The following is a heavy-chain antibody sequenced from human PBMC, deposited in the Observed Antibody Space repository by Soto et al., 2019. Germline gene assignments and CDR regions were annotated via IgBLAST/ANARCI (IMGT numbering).Heavy chain of an antibody. CDR1: GFTFGGNY. CDR3: AREAYCDGDCYSGWFDP. CDR2: FYTGGTT. V-gene: IGHV3-66*01. J-gene: IGHJ5*02. Sequence: EVQLVQSGGGLVRPGGSLGPSGAASGFTFGGNYMNWVGQAPGKGLEWVSLFYTGGTTYYADSVKGRFTMSRDISRKTLYLQMNSLRAEDTAVYYCAREAYCDGDCYSGWFDPWGQGTLVTVSS. D-gene: IGHD2-21*02.